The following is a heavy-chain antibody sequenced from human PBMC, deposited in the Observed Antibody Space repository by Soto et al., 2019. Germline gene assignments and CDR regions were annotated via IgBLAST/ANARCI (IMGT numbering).Heavy chain of an antibody. V-gene: IGHV4-34*01. CDR1: GGSFSSYY. D-gene: IGHD3-3*01. Sequence: SETLSLTCAVYGGSFSSYYWSWIRQPPGKGLEWIGVINHSGSTNYDPSLKSRVTISIDTSKNQVSLTLSSVTAADTAVYYCARGEPRYMEWLLLSEYFDPWGQGTLVTVS. CDR3: ARGEPRYMEWLLLSEYFDP. J-gene: IGHJ5*02. CDR2: INHSGST.